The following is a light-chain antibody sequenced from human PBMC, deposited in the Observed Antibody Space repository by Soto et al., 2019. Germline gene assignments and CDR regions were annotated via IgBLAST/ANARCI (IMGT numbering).Light chain of an antibody. CDR2: GAS. Sequence: EIVLTQSPGTLSLSPGESATLSCRASQRVASRHIAWYRQKHGQAPWLLIYGASNRATGIPDRFSGSGSGTDFTLNISRLEAEDSAVYYCQHYCSSPPYTFDQGTKLKIK. CDR3: QHYCSSPPYT. CDR1: QRVASRH. V-gene: IGKV3-20*01. J-gene: IGKJ2*01.